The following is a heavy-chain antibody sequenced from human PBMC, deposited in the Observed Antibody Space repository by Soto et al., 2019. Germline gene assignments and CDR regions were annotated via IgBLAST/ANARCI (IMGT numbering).Heavy chain of an antibody. J-gene: IGHJ5*02. CDR3: ARETAGWFDP. CDR1: GFSITSGDY. CDR2: IFQSGNA. V-gene: IGHV4-38-2*02. Sequence: SETLSLTCAVSGFSITSGDYWGWLRQPPGKGLEWIGSIFQSGNAYYNPSLKSRVTISVDTSKNQFSLKLSSVTAADTAVYYCARETAGWFDPWGQGTLVTVSS.